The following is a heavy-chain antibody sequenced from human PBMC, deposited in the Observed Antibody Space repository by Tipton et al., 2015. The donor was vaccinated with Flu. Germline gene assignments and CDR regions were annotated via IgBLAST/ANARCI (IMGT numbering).Heavy chain of an antibody. CDR3: ARAGDYYGSGSYDY. Sequence: TLSLTCSVSGDAIRSDYLWGWIRQPPGRGLEWIGNVFRSGSGYLNPSLKSRVAISIDTSRKQFSLKLSSLTAADTAVYYCARAGDYYGSGSYDYWGQGTLVTVSS. J-gene: IGHJ4*02. CDR1: GDAIRSDYL. V-gene: IGHV4-38-2*02. D-gene: IGHD3-10*01. CDR2: VFRSGSG.